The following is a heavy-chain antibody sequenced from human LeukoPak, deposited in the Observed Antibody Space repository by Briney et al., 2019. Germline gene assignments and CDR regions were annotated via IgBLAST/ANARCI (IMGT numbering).Heavy chain of an antibody. V-gene: IGHV1-3*01. Sequence: GASVKVSCKASGYTFTSYAMHWVRQAPGQRLEWMGWINAGNGNTKYSQKFQGRVTITRDTSAGTAYMELSSLRSEDTAVYYCARVYYDFWSGYYVWGDYWGQGTLVTVSS. CDR2: INAGNGNT. D-gene: IGHD3-3*01. CDR3: ARVYYDFWSGYYVWGDY. J-gene: IGHJ4*02. CDR1: GYTFTSYA.